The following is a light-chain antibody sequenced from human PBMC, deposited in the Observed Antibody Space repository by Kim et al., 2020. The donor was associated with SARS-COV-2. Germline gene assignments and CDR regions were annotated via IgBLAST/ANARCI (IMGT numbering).Light chain of an antibody. CDR3: ATWDDTLSAWV. V-gene: IGLV1-47*02. J-gene: IGLJ3*02. CDR2: SNN. Sequence: QSVLAQPPSASGTPGQRVTISCSGSTSNIGSNYVYWYQQLPGTAPKLLIFSNNQRPSGVPERFSGSKSGTSASLAVSGVESEDEADYYCATWDDTLSAWVFGGGTQLTVL. CDR1: TSNIGSNY.